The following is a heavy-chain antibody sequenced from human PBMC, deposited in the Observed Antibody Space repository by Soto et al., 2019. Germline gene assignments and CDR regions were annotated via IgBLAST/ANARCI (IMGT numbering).Heavy chain of an antibody. Sequence: QVQLVQSGAEVKKPGASVKVSCKASGYTFTSYDINWVRQATGQGLEWMGWMNPNRGNTGYAQKFQGRVTMTRNTSLSTAYMELSSLRSEVTAVYYCAREKTSYGMDLWGQWTTVTVSS. J-gene: IGHJ6*02. V-gene: IGHV1-8*01. CDR2: MNPNRGNT. CDR3: AREKTSYGMDL. CDR1: GYTFTSYD.